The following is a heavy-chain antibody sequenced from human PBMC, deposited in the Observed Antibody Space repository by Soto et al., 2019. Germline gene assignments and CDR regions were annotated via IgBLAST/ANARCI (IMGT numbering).Heavy chain of an antibody. CDR3: ARPPLPGFGKYAMDV. CDR2: MYHSGST. Sequence: SETLSLTCAVSGGSISSGGYSWSWIRQPPGKGLEWIGYMYHSGSTNYSPSFQGHVTISVDTSSSTAYLQWSSLKASDTAMYYCARPPLPGFGKYAMDVWGQGTTVTVSS. J-gene: IGHJ6*02. D-gene: IGHD3-10*01. V-gene: IGHV4-30-2*01. CDR1: GGSISSGGYS.